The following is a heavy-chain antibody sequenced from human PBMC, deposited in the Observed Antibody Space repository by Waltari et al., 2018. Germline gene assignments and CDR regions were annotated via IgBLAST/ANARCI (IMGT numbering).Heavy chain of an antibody. CDR3: AREPVITMIVVVITTEPNFDY. J-gene: IGHJ4*02. CDR1: GGSISSSS. CDR2: ISYDGSNK. Sequence: QLQLQESGPGLVKPSETLSFTCTVSGGSISSSSYYWGWIRQPPGKGLEWVAVISYDGSNKYYADSVKGRFTISRDNSKNTLYLQMNSLRAEDTAVYYCAREPVITMIVVVITTEPNFDYWGQGTLVTVSS. V-gene: IGHV3-30*16. D-gene: IGHD3-22*01.